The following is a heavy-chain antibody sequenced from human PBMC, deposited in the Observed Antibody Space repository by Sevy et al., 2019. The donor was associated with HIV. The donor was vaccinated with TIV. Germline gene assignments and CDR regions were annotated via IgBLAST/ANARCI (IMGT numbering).Heavy chain of an antibody. CDR3: ARDSHYADFDY. CDR2: IKQDGSEK. J-gene: IGHJ4*02. Sequence: GGSLRLSCAASGFTFSSYWMSWVRQAPGKGLEWVANIKQDGSEKYYVDSVKGQFTISRDNAKNSLYLQMNSLRADETAVYYCARDSHYADFDYWGQGTLVTVSS. D-gene: IGHD3-16*01. V-gene: IGHV3-7*03. CDR1: GFTFSSYW.